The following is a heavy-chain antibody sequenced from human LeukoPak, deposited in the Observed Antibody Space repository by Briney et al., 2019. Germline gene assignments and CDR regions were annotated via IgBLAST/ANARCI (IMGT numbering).Heavy chain of an antibody. CDR3: ARMFWRSGRLDY. J-gene: IGHJ4*02. Sequence: GGSLRLSCAASGFTFSSSWMSWVRQAPGKGLEWVANIKQDGSEKYYVDSVKGRFTISRDNAKTSLYLQMNSLRAEDTAVYYCARMFWRSGRLDYWGQGTLVTVSS. CDR1: GFTFSSSW. D-gene: IGHD3-16*01. V-gene: IGHV3-7*01. CDR2: IKQDGSEK.